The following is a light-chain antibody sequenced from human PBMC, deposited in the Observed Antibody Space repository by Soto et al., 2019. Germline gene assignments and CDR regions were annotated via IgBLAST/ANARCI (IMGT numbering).Light chain of an antibody. Sequence: EILMTQSPDTLSVSPGERVTFSCRASQSVSYYLAWYHQKPGQAPRLLIYDASTRATGIPVRFSGSGSGTEFTLTISSLQSEDFGVYYCQQNKDWPGTFGQGTKADI. V-gene: IGKV3-15*01. CDR3: QQNKDWPGT. CDR2: DAS. CDR1: QSVSYY. J-gene: IGKJ1*01.